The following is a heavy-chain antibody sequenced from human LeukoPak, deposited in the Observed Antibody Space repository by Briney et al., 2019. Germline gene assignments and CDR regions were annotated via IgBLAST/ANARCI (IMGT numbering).Heavy chain of an antibody. Sequence: GGSLRLSCAASGFTVSDNYMSWVRQAPGKGLEWVSVIYSRSNTYYADSVKGRFTISRDNSKNTLYLQMNSLRAEDTAVYYCAREKGILELIYWGQGTLVTVSS. V-gene: IGHV3-66*01. J-gene: IGHJ4*02. CDR1: GFTVSDNY. D-gene: IGHD3-10*01. CDR3: AREKGILELIY. CDR2: IYSRSNT.